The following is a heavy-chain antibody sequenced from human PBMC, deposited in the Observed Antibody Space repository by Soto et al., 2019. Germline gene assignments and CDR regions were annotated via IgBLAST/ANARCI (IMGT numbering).Heavy chain of an antibody. CDR2: IYSGGGT. V-gene: IGHV3-66*01. Sequence: EVRLVQSGGGLVQPGGSLRLSCAASLFIVSDNYMSWVRQAPGKGLEWVSLIYSGGGTDYAESVKGRFTISRDNSKNPLYLQMNSPKAEDTGIYYWATRMATAPFWGQGTVVTVPS. CDR1: LFIVSDNY. J-gene: IGHJ4*02. D-gene: IGHD5-12*01. CDR3: ATRMATAPF.